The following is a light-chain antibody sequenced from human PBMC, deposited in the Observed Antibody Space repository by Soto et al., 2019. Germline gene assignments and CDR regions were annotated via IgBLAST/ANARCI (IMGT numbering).Light chain of an antibody. CDR2: ENS. J-gene: IGLJ2*01. CDR3: GTWDSRVGAVV. Sequence: QSALTQPPSVSAAPGQKVTISCSGSSSNIGNNYVSWFQQLPGTAPKLLIFENSRRPSGIPDRFSGSKSGTSATLDITGLPAGDEADYYCGTWDSRVGAVVFGGGTKLTVL. V-gene: IGLV1-51*02. CDR1: SSNIGNNY.